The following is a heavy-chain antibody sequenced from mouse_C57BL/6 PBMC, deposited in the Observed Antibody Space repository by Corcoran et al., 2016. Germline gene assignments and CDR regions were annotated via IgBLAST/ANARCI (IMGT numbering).Heavy chain of an antibody. J-gene: IGHJ2*01. CDR2: INTYSGVP. CDR3: ARSNACFDY. V-gene: IGHV9-3*01. Sequence: QIQVVQSGPELEKPGETVKISCKASGYTFTTYGMSWVKQAPGKGLKWMGWINTYSGVPTYADDFKGRFAFSLETSASTAYLQINNLKNEDTATYFCARSNACFDYWGQGTTLTVSS. CDR1: GYTFTTYG.